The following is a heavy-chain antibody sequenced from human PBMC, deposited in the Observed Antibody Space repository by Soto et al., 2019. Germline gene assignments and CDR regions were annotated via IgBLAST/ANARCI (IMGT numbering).Heavy chain of an antibody. CDR3: ARDQLEGNWFDP. V-gene: IGHV4-30-2*01. CDR2: IYHSGST. D-gene: IGHD1-1*01. Sequence: SETLSLTCAVSGGSISSRGYSRNWIRQPPGKGLEWIGYIYHSGSTLYNPSLKSRVTISVDKSKNQFSLKLTSVTAADTAVYYCARDQLEGNWFDPWGQGTLVTVSS. J-gene: IGHJ5*02. CDR1: GGSISSRGYS.